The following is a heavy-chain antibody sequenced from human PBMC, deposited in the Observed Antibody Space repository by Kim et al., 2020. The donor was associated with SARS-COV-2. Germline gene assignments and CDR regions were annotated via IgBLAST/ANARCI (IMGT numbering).Heavy chain of an antibody. V-gene: IGHV4-4*07. CDR3: ARGPAQGAPLDY. CDR2: VYSSGIA. J-gene: IGHJ4*02. Sequence: SETLSLTCTVSHGSINNNFWSWIRQPAGQGLEWIGRVYSSGIADYNTSLKSRVIMSLDTSKNQFSLRLNYVTAADSAVYYCARGPAQGAPLDYWGQGTLVTVSS. CDR1: HGSINNNF.